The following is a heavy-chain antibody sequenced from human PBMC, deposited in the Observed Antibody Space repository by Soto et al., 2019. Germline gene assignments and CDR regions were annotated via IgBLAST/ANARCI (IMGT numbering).Heavy chain of an antibody. J-gene: IGHJ4*02. Sequence: GGSLRLSCAASGFTFSSYAMSWVRQAPGKGLEWVSAISGSGGSTYYADSVKGRFTISRDNSKNTLYLQMNSLRAEDTAVYYCAKSLEYYGSGSYGYWGQGTLVTVSS. V-gene: IGHV3-23*01. CDR2: ISGSGGST. CDR1: GFTFSSYA. D-gene: IGHD3-10*01. CDR3: AKSLEYYGSGSYGY.